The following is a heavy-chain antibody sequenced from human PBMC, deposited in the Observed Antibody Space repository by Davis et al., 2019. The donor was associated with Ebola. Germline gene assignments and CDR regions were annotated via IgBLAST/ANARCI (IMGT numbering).Heavy chain of an antibody. CDR3: ARGNSNYDDFDY. D-gene: IGHD4-11*01. CDR2: IIPIFGTA. CDR1: GYTFTSYD. V-gene: IGHV1-69*13. Sequence: AASVKVSCKASGYTFTSYDINWVRQAPGQGLEWMGGIIPIFGTANYAQKFQGRVTITADESTSTAYMELSSLRSDDTAVYYCARGNSNYDDFDYWGQGTLVTVSS. J-gene: IGHJ4*02.